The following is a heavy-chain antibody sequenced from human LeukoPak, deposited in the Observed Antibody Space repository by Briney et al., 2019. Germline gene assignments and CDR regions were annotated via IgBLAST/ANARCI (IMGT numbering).Heavy chain of an antibody. Sequence: SETLSLTCTVSGGSISSYYWSWIRQPPGKGLEWIGSIYYSGSTYYNPSLKSRVTISVDTSKNQFSLKLSSVTAADTAVYYCARLGDQELATYDYWGQGTLVTVSS. CDR1: GGSISSYY. CDR3: ARLGDQELATYDY. J-gene: IGHJ4*02. D-gene: IGHD3-16*01. CDR2: IYYSGST. V-gene: IGHV4-59*05.